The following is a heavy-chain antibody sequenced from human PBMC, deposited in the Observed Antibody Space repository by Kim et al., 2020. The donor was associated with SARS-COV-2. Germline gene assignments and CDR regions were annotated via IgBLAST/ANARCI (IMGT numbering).Heavy chain of an antibody. J-gene: IGHJ4*02. D-gene: IGHD3-9*01. CDR2: ISYDGSNK. V-gene: IGHV3-30*18. CDR1: GFTFSSYG. Sequence: GGSLRLSCAASGFTFSSYGMHWVRQAPGKGLEWVAVISYDGSNKYYADSVKGRFTISRDNSKNTLYLQMNSLRAEDTAVYYCAKDRSRYFDWLLPSGAGPFDYWGQGTLVTVSS. CDR3: AKDRSRYFDWLLPSGAGPFDY.